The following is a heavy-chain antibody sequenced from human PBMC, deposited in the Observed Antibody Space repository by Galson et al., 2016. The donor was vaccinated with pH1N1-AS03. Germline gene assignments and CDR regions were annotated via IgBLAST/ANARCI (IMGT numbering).Heavy chain of an antibody. CDR1: GFTFSTYW. CDR3: AKGMTKVTSIYGMDV. Sequence: SLRLSCAASGFTFSTYWMSWVRQAPGKGLEWVANMNQDESEKYYVGSVKGRFTIFRDNAKNSLYLQMTSLRADDTAIYYCAKGMTKVTSIYGMDVWGQGTTVSVSS. V-gene: IGHV3-7*03. CDR2: MNQDESEK. J-gene: IGHJ6*02. D-gene: IGHD4-17*01.